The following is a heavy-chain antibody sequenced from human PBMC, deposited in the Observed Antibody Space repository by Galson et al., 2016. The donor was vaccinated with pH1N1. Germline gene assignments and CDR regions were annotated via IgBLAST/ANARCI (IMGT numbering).Heavy chain of an antibody. V-gene: IGHV3-7*03. CDR3: ARDRGFLSVTTSAFHM. CDR1: GFTFSRYW. Sequence: SPRLSCAASGFTFSRYWMSWVRQAPGKGLEWVANIKQDGSEKNYVDSVKGRFTVSRDNAKNSLYLQMNSLRGGDTAVYYCARDRGFLSVTTSAFHMWGQGTMVTVSS. CDR2: IKQDGSEK. J-gene: IGHJ3*02. D-gene: IGHD4-17*01.